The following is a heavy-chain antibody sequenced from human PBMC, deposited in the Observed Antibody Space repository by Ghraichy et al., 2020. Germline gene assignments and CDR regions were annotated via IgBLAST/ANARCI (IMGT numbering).Heavy chain of an antibody. Sequence: LSLTCAASGFTFSSYAMSWVRQAPGKGLEWVSAISGSGGSTYYADSVKGRFTLSRDNSKNTLYLQMNSLRAEDTAVYYCAKDHYGSGSYYSPFDYWGQGTLVTVSS. D-gene: IGHD3-10*01. J-gene: IGHJ4*02. V-gene: IGHV3-23*01. CDR1: GFTFSSYA. CDR3: AKDHYGSGSYYSPFDY. CDR2: ISGSGGST.